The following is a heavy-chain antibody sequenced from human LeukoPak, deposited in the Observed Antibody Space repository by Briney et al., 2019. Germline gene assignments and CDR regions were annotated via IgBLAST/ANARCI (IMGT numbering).Heavy chain of an antibody. CDR1: GFTFSSYS. J-gene: IGHJ4*02. CDR2: ITSNGGTT. V-gene: IGHV3-64*01. Sequence: HPGGSLRLSCAASGFTFSSYSMVWVRQAPGKGLEYVSGITSNGGTTYYGNSVKGRLTISRDNSKDTLYLQMGSLRTEDMAVYYCARGIRWASDYWGQGTPVTVAS. D-gene: IGHD4-23*01. CDR3: ARGIRWASDY.